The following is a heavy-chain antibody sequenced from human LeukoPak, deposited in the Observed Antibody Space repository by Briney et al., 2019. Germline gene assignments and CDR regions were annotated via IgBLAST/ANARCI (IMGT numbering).Heavy chain of an antibody. CDR2: ISSSGSTI. V-gene: IGHV3-11*04. D-gene: IGHD1-14*01. CDR1: GFTFSDYY. J-gene: IGHJ6*03. Sequence: GGSLRLSCAASGFTFSDYYMSWIRQAPGKGLEWVSYISSSGSTIYYADSVKGRFTISRDNSKNTLYLQMNSLGAEDTAVYYCARDRGPEPRPYYYYYMDVWGKGTTVTVSS. CDR3: ARDRGPEPRPYYYYYMDV.